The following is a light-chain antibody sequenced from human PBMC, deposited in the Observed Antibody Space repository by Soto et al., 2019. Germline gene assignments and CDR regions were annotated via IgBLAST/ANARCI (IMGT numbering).Light chain of an antibody. Sequence: EIVLTQSPATLSLSPGERATLSCRASQSVSSYLAWYQQKHGQAPRLLIYDASNRATGIPARFSGSGSGTDFTLTISSREPEDFAVYYCQQRSHWPPLTFGGGNKVEIK. J-gene: IGKJ4*01. V-gene: IGKV3-11*01. CDR2: DAS. CDR1: QSVSSY. CDR3: QQRSHWPPLT.